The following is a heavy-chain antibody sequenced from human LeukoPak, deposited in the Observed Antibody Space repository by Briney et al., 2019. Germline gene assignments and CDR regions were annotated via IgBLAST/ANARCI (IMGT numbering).Heavy chain of an antibody. CDR1: GYTFTGYY. D-gene: IGHD3-22*01. CDR3: ARPPFYDSSGYHLDY. V-gene: IGHV1-2*02. CDR2: INSNSGAT. J-gene: IGHJ4*02. Sequence: ASVKVSCKASGYTFTGYYIHWVRQAPGQGLEWMGWINSNSGATNYAQKFQGRVTMTRDTSISTAYMELSRLRPDDTAVYYCARPPFYDSSGYHLDYWGQGTLVTVSS.